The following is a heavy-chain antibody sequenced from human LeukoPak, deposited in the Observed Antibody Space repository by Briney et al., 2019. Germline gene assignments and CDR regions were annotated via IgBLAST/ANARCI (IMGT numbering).Heavy chain of an antibody. D-gene: IGHD3-3*01. CDR1: GDSISNYY. J-gene: IGHJ6*03. V-gene: IGHV4-59*01. Sequence: SETLSLTCTVSGDSISNYYWSWIRQPPGKGLEWIGYIYYSGTTNYNPSLKSRVTISVDTSKNQFSLKLSSVTAADTAVYYCARDGSDFWSGYYVPYMDVWGKGTTVTVSS. CDR2: IYYSGTT. CDR3: ARDGSDFWSGYYVPYMDV.